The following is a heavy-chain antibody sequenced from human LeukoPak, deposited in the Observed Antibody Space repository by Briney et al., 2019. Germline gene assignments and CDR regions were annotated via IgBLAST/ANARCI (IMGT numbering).Heavy chain of an antibody. CDR1: GFTFDDYA. CDR3: AKDMRDILTGPDY. J-gene: IGHJ4*02. CDR2: ISWNSGSI. D-gene: IGHD3-9*01. Sequence: GGSLRLSCAASGFTFDDYAMNWVRQAPGKGLEWVSGISWNSGSIGYADSVKGRFTISRDNAKNSLYLQMNSLRAEDTALYYCAKDMRDILTGPDYWGQGTLVTVSS. V-gene: IGHV3-9*01.